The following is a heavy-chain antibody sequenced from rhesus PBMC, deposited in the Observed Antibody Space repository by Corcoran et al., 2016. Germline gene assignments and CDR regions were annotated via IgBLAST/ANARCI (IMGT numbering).Heavy chain of an antibody. CDR1: GGAVSSSNW. CDR3: ARRCVRCLGLAS. Sequence: QVQLQESGPGLVKPSETLSLTCAVSGGAVSSSNWWSWIRQPPGKGLEWIGYNSGSSGRTYYNPSLKSRVTISTDTSKNQFSLKLSSVPAADTAVYYCARRCVRCLGLASWGQGVVVTVSS. CDR2: NSGSSGRT. J-gene: IGHJ6*01. D-gene: IGHD2-39*01. V-gene: IGHV4-65*01.